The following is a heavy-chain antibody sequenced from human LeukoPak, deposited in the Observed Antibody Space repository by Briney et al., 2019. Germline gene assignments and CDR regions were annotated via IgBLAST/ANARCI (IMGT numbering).Heavy chain of an antibody. CDR2: INHSGST. CDR1: GGSFSGYY. V-gene: IGHV4-34*01. Sequence: PSETLSLTCAVYGGSFSGYYWSWIRQPPGKGLEWIGEINHSGSTNYNPSLKSRVTISVDTSKNQFSLKLSSVTAADTAVYYCARGPGFLYYFDYWGQGTLVTVSS. J-gene: IGHJ4*02. D-gene: IGHD2/OR15-2a*01. CDR3: ARGPGFLYYFDY.